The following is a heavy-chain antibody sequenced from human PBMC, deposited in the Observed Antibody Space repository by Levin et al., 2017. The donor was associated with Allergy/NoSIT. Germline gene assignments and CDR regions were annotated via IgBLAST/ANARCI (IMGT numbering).Heavy chain of an antibody. CDR3: ARRTLGNSSGWSLDY. J-gene: IGHJ4*02. Sequence: GGSLRLSCAASGFTFSSYAMHWVRQAPGKGLEWVAVISYDGSNKYYADSVKGRFTISRDNSKNTLYLQMNSLRAEDTAVYYCARRTLGNSSGWSLDYWGQGTLVTVSS. CDR2: ISYDGSNK. D-gene: IGHD6-19*01. V-gene: IGHV3-30*04. CDR1: GFTFSSYA.